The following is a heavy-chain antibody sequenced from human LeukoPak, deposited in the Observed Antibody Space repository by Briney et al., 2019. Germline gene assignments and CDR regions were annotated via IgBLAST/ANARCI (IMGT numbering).Heavy chain of an antibody. CDR1: GFTFSRYS. J-gene: IGHJ4*02. CDR3: ARAGSSSWNYFDY. Sequence: PGGSLRLSCAASGFTFSRYSMNWVRKAPGKGLEWVSFISSSSSYIYYADSVKGRFSISRDNAKNSLYLQMNSLIAEDTDVYYCARAGSSSWNYFDYWGQGTLVTVSS. D-gene: IGHD6-13*01. V-gene: IGHV3-21*01. CDR2: ISSSSSYI.